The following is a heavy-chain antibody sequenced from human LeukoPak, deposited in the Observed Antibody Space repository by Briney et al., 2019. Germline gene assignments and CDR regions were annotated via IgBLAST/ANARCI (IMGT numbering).Heavy chain of an antibody. J-gene: IGHJ4*02. V-gene: IGHV3-23*01. Sequence: AGGSLRLSCAASGFTFSSYAMSWVRQAPGKGLEWVSAISGSGGSTYYADSVKGRFTISRDNSKNTLYLQMNSLRADDTAVYYCARDEEAYSSSYFWGQGTLVTVSS. CDR2: ISGSGGST. CDR3: ARDEEAYSSSYF. D-gene: IGHD6-6*01. CDR1: GFTFSSYA.